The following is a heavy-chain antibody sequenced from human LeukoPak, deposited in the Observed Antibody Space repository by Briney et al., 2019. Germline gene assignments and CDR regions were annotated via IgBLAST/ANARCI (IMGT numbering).Heavy chain of an antibody. V-gene: IGHV1-2*02. J-gene: IGHJ4*02. CDR1: GGTFSSYA. Sequence: ASVKVSCKASGGTFSSYAISWVRQAPGQGLEWMGWINPNSGDTNYAQKFQGRVTMTRDTSISTAYMEMSRLRSDDTAVYYCARDRVVVAGRGHGVLGPMGYWGQGTLVTVSS. CDR3: ARDRVVVAGRGHGVLGPMGY. D-gene: IGHD2-15*01. CDR2: INPNSGDT.